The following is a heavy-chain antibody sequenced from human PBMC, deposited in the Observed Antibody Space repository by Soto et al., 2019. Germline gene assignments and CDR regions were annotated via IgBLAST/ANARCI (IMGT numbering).Heavy chain of an antibody. D-gene: IGHD1-26*01. CDR1: GYTFTSYY. CDR3: ARGTGGSYYETRFDY. J-gene: IGHJ4*02. V-gene: IGHV1-46*01. CDR2: INPSGGST. Sequence: ASVKVSCKASGYTFTSYYMHWVRQAPGQGLEWMGIINPSGGSTSYAQKFQGRVTMTRDTSTSTVYMELSSLGSEDTAVYYCARGTGGSYYETRFDYWGQGTLVTISS.